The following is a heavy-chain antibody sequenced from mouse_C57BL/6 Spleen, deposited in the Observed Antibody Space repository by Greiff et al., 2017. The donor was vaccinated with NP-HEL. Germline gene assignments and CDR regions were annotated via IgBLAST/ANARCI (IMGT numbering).Heavy chain of an antibody. J-gene: IGHJ4*01. V-gene: IGHV1-53*01. Sequence: VQLQQPGTELVKPGASVKLSCKASGYTFTSYWMHWVKQRPGQGLEWIGNINPSNGGTNYNEKFKSKATLTVDKSSSTAYMQLSSLTSEDSAVYYCAKGDYDGYYDYYAMDYWGQGTSVTVSS. D-gene: IGHD2-3*01. CDR2: INPSNGGT. CDR1: GYTFTSYW. CDR3: AKGDYDGYYDYYAMDY.